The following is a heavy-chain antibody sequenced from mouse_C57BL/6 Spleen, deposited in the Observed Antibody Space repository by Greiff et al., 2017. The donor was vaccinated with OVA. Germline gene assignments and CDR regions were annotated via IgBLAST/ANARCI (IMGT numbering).Heavy chain of an antibody. CDR3: ARVFITTYYAMDY. D-gene: IGHD1-1*01. CDR2: ISYDGSN. Sequence: EVKVEESGPGLVKPSQSLSLTCSVTGYSITSGYYWNWIRQFPGNKLEWMGYISYDGSNNYNPSLKNRISITRDTSKNQFFLKLNSVTTEDTATYYCARVFITTYYAMDYWGQGTSVTVSS. CDR1: GYSITSGYY. J-gene: IGHJ4*01. V-gene: IGHV3-6*01.